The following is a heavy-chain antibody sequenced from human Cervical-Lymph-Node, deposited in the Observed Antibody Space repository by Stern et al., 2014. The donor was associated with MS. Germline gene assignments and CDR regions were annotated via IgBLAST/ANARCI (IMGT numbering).Heavy chain of an antibody. CDR2: ISANGNVA. CDR3: ARESQNYYGMDV. D-gene: IGHD2/OR15-2a*01. CDR1: GFNFKIYA. Sequence: EEQLVESGGGLALPGGSLRLSCAASGFNFKIYAMRWVRQAPGQGLEWVSRISANGNVANDADSVKGRFTISRDNSKNTIHLQLNSLRVEDTAVYYCARESQNYYGMDVWGQGTTVTVSS. J-gene: IGHJ6*02. V-gene: IGHV3-23*04.